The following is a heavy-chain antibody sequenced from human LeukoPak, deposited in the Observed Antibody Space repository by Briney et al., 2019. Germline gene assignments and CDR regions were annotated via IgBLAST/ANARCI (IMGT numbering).Heavy chain of an antibody. J-gene: IGHJ4*02. CDR1: GFTFSSYG. D-gene: IGHD5-24*01. Sequence: GGSLRLSCAASGFTFSSYGMHWVCQAPGKGLEWVAVISYDGSNKYYADSVKGRFTISRDNSKNTLYLQMNSLRAEDTAVYYCAKPQGRDGYNSGFDYWGQGTLVTVSS. V-gene: IGHV3-30*18. CDR2: ISYDGSNK. CDR3: AKPQGRDGYNSGFDY.